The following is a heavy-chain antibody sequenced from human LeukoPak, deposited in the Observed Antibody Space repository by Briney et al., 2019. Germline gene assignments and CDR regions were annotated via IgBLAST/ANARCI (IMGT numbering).Heavy chain of an antibody. CDR1: GGSISSSSYY. Sequence: SETLSLTCTVSGGSISSSSYYWGWIRQPPGKGLEWIGSIYYSGSTYYSPSLKSRVTISVDTSKNQFSLKLSSVTAADTAVYYCARIGLSGDYWGQGTLVTVSS. J-gene: IGHJ4*02. D-gene: IGHD1-26*01. CDR3: ARIGLSGDY. CDR2: IYYSGST. V-gene: IGHV4-39*01.